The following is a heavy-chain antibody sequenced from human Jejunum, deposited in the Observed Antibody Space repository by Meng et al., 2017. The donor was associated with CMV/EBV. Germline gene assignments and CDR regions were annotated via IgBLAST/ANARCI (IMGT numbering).Heavy chain of an antibody. Sequence: FSNYGMHWVRLAPGKGLEWVAFIRYDGRNKFYADSVKGRFTISRDNSKNTLSMQMNSLRAEDTAAYYCAKDDCDITNCWQYYGLDVWGQGTTVTVSS. J-gene: IGHJ6*02. CDR2: IRYDGRNK. CDR1: FSNYG. V-gene: IGHV3-30*02. CDR3: AKDDCDITNCWQYYGLDV. D-gene: IGHD2-2*01.